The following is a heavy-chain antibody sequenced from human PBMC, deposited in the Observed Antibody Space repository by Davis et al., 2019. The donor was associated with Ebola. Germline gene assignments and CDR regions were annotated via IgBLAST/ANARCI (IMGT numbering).Heavy chain of an antibody. D-gene: IGHD6-19*01. V-gene: IGHV3-30-3*01. CDR1: GFTFSSYA. CDR3: ARDQAGTFTYYFDY. Sequence: GESLKISCAASGFTFSSYAMHWVRQAPDKGLEWVAVISYDGSNKYYADSVKGRFTISRDNSKNTLYLQMNSLRAEDTAVYYCARDQAGTFTYYFDYWGQGTLVTVSS. J-gene: IGHJ4*02. CDR2: ISYDGSNK.